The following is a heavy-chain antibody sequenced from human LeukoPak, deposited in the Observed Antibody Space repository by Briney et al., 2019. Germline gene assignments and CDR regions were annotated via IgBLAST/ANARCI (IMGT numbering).Heavy chain of an antibody. J-gene: IGHJ6*02. D-gene: IGHD6-13*01. CDR1: GFTFSSYE. CDR2: ISSSGSTI. V-gene: IGHV3-48*03. Sequence: PGGSLRLSCAASGFTFSSYEMNWVRQAPGKGLEWVSYISSSGSTIYYADSVKGRFTISRDNAKNSLYLQMNSLRAEDTAVYYCARDRDHSSGWYEDYYYYGMDVWGQGTTVTVSS. CDR3: ARDRDHSSGWYEDYYYYGMDV.